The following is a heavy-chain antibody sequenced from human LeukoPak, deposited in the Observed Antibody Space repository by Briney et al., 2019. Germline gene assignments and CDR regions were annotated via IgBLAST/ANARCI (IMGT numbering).Heavy chain of an antibody. CDR1: GYSFTSHY. CDR3: ARDNSVGDIAWWFDP. V-gene: IGHV1-46*01. D-gene: IGHD3-16*02. J-gene: IGHJ5*02. CDR2: INPSGSST. Sequence: ASVKVSCKASGYSFTSHYMHWVRQAPGQGLEWMGLINPSGSSTLYAQKFQGRVTMTRDMSTTTDYMELSSLRSEDTAVYYCARDNSVGDIAWWFDPWGQGTLVSVSS.